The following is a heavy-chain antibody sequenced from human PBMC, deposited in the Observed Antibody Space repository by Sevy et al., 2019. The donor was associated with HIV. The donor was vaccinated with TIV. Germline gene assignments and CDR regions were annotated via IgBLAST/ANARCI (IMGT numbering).Heavy chain of an antibody. Sequence: SENLSLTCTVSGGSISIGDYYWSWIRQPPGNGLEWIGYVYHSGATHYNPSLRSPVTMSIDTSKNQFSLKLSSVTAAVTSVYYCARGQGDGDRSTPPFDYWGLGTPVRVSS. D-gene: IGHD4-17*01. J-gene: IGHJ4*02. CDR3: ARGQGDGDRSTPPFDY. CDR2: VYHSGAT. CDR1: GGSISIGDYY. V-gene: IGHV4-30-4*01.